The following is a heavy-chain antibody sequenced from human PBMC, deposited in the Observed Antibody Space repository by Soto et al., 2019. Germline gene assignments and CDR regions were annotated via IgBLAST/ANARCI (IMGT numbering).Heavy chain of an antibody. CDR2: THYRSKWYN. CDR3: VRLVSQECCFDP. V-gene: IGHV6-1*01. J-gene: IGHJ5*02. D-gene: IGHD3-3*01. Sequence: PWQTLSLTCDISGNSVSSNRAAWNWIRQSPSRGLEWLRTTHYRSKWYNDYSVSVKSRITINPDTSKNPFSLQLNSATPEDTAVYYCVRLVSQECCFDPWCQGTLVTVSS. CDR1: GNSVSSNRAA.